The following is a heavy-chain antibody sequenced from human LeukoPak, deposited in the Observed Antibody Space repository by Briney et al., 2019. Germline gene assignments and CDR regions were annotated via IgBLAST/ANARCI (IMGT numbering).Heavy chain of an antibody. CDR1: GGSISGFY. Sequence: SSETLSLTCTVSGGSISGFYWNWIRQPPGKGLEWIGYVYYSGNTNYNPSLKSRVTISLDTSKNQFSLKLSSVTAADTAVYYCAKHKPVWSGYYESHGAFDIWGQGTMVTVSS. CDR3: AKHKPVWSGYYESHGAFDI. V-gene: IGHV4-59*01. J-gene: IGHJ3*02. CDR2: VYYSGNT. D-gene: IGHD3-3*01.